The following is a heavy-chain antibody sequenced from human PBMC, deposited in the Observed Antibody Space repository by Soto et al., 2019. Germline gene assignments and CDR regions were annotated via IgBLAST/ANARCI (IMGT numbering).Heavy chain of an antibody. CDR2: IIPIFGTA. Sequence: QVQLVQSGAEVKKPGSSVKVSCKASGGTLSSYAISWVRQAPGQGLEWMGGIIPIFGTANYAQKFQGRVTITADESTSTAYMELSSLRSEDTAVYYCARGEQWLVRGYYGMDVWGQGTTVTVSS. CDR1: GGTLSSYA. V-gene: IGHV1-69*12. D-gene: IGHD6-19*01. CDR3: ARGEQWLVRGYYGMDV. J-gene: IGHJ6*02.